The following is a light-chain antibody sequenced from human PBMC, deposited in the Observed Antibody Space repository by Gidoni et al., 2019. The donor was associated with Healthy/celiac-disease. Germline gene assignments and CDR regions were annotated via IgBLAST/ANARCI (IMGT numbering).Light chain of an antibody. V-gene: IGKV1-39*01. Sequence: DIQTTQSPSSLSASVGDRVTITCPASQSISSYLNWYQQKPGKAPKLLIYAASNLQSGVPSRFSGSGSGTDFTLTISSLQPEDIATYYCQQSYSTPPLTFGGGTKVEIK. CDR3: QQSYSTPPLT. CDR1: QSISSY. CDR2: AAS. J-gene: IGKJ4*01.